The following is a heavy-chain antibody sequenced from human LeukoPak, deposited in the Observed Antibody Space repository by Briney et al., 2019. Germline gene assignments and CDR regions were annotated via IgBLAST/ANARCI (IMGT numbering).Heavy chain of an antibody. Sequence: SETLSLTCTVSGGSISSYYWSWIRQPPGKGLEWIGYIYYSGSTNYNPSLKSRVTISIDTSKNQFSLKLSSVTAADTAVYYCARVGDGLFDYWGQGTLVTVSS. CDR2: IYYSGST. CDR1: GGSISSYY. D-gene: IGHD1-26*01. CDR3: ARVGDGLFDY. J-gene: IGHJ4*02. V-gene: IGHV4-59*08.